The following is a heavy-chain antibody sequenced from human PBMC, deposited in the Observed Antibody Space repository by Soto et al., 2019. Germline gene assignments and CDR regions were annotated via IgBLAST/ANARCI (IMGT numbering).Heavy chain of an antibody. CDR1: GGSISSYY. D-gene: IGHD2-21*01. V-gene: IGHV4-59*08. Sequence: SETLSLTCTVSGGSISSYYWSWIRQPPGKGLEWIGYIYYSGSTNYNPSLKSRVTISVDTSKNQFSLKLSSVTAADTAVYYCARLRGISQVPDYWGQGTLVTVSS. CDR2: IYYSGST. J-gene: IGHJ4*02. CDR3: ARLRGISQVPDY.